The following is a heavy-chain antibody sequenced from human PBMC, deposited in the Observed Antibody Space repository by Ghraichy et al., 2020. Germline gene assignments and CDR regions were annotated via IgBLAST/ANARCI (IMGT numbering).Heavy chain of an antibody. D-gene: IGHD6-19*01. CDR3: ATSRRGIAVAGYDAFDI. CDR1: GYTFTGYY. V-gene: IGHV1-2*02. J-gene: IGHJ3*02. Sequence: ASVKVSCKASGYTFTGYYIHWVRQAPGQGLEWMGWINPNSGGTNYAQKFQGRVTMTRDTSISTAYMELSRLRSDDTAVYYCATSRRGIAVAGYDAFDIWGQGTMVTVSS. CDR2: INPNSGGT.